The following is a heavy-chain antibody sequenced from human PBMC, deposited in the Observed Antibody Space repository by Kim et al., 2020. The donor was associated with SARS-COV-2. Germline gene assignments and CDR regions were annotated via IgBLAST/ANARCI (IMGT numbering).Heavy chain of an antibody. J-gene: IGHJ6*02. CDR3: ARDKVRAVAGRDYYYYYGMDV. D-gene: IGHD6-19*01. CDR2: ISSSSSTI. V-gene: IGHV3-48*04. Sequence: GGSLRLSCAASGFTFSSYSMNWVRQAPGKGLEWVSYISSSSSTIYYADSVKGRFTISRDNAKNSLYLQMNSLRAEDTAVYYCARDKVRAVAGRDYYYYYGMDVWGQGTTVTVSS. CDR1: GFTFSSYS.